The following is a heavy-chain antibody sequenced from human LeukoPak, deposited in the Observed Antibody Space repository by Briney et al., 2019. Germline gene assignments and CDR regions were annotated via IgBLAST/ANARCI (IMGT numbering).Heavy chain of an antibody. CDR3: ARGIYDFWSGYHFDY. D-gene: IGHD3-3*01. Sequence: SETLSLTCTVSGYSISSGYYWGWIRQPPGKGLEWIGSIYHSGSTYYNPSLKSRVTISVDTSKNQFSLKLSSVTAADTAVYYCARGIYDFWSGYHFDYWGQGTLVTVSS. V-gene: IGHV4-38-2*02. J-gene: IGHJ4*02. CDR1: GYSISSGYY. CDR2: IYHSGST.